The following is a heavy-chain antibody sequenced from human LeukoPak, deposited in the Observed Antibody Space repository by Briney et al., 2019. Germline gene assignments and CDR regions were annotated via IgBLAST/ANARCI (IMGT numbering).Heavy chain of an antibody. CDR2: ISHDGSNK. CDR1: GFTFSTYA. V-gene: IGHV3-30*04. CDR3: ATWFGELNY. J-gene: IGHJ4*02. Sequence: GGSLRLSCAASGFTFSTYAMHWVRQAPGKGLEWVSLISHDGSNKDYADSVKGRFTISRDNSKNTLYLQMNSLRAEDTAVYYCATWFGELNYWGQGTLVTVSS. D-gene: IGHD3-10*01.